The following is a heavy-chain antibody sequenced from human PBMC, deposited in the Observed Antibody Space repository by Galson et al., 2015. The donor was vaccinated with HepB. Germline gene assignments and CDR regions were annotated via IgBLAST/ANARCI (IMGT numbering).Heavy chain of an antibody. CDR2: IYGRGNT. J-gene: IGHJ6*02. V-gene: IGHV3-53*01. Sequence: SLRLSCAASGFTVNTRMSWFRQAPGKGLEWVSVIYGRGNTYYVDSVKGRFTISRDNAKDSVYLQLDSLRAEDTAVYYCARRISLVRGIITKPDYYYGMDVWGQGTTVTVAS. CDR3: ARRISLVRGIITKPDYYYGMDV. CDR1: GFTVNTR. D-gene: IGHD3-10*01.